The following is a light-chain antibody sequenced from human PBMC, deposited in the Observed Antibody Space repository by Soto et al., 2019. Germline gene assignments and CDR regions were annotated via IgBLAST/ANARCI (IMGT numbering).Light chain of an antibody. J-gene: IGLJ2*01. CDR2: EVS. V-gene: IGLV2-14*01. Sequence: QSALTQPASVSGSPGQSITISCTGTSSDVGGYNYVSWYQHHPGKAPKLMIYEVSSRPSGVSNRFSGSKSGNTASLTISGLQAEDEADYYCSSYTSSSTVLFGGGTKLTVL. CDR1: SSDVGGYNY. CDR3: SSYTSSSTVL.